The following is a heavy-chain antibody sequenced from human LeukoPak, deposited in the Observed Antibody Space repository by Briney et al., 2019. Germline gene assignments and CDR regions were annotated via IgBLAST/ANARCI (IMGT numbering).Heavy chain of an antibody. J-gene: IGHJ4*02. Sequence: PSETLSLTCAVYGGSFSGYYWSWIRQPPGKGLEWIGEINHSGSTNYNPSLKSRVTISVDTSKNQFSLKLSSVTAADTAVYYCARGFTKRYCSSTSCYTGASVPASFDYWGQGTLVTVSS. V-gene: IGHV4-34*01. CDR3: ARGFTKRYCSSTSCYTGASVPASFDY. D-gene: IGHD2-2*02. CDR1: GGSFSGYY. CDR2: INHSGST.